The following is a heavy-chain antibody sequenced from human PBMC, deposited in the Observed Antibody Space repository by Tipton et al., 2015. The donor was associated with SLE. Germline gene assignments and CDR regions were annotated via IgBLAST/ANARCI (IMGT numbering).Heavy chain of an antibody. V-gene: IGHV5-51*03. CDR3: AISFYDFWSPTGFLDY. CDR1: GYSFTSYW. D-gene: IGHD3-3*01. CDR2: IYPGDPDT. Sequence: QSGAEVKKPGESLKISCKGSGYSFTSYWIGWVRQMPGKGLEWMGIIYPGDPDTRYSPSFQGQVTISADKSISTAYLQWSSLKASDTAMYYCAISFYDFWSPTGFLDYWGQGTLVTVSS. J-gene: IGHJ4*02.